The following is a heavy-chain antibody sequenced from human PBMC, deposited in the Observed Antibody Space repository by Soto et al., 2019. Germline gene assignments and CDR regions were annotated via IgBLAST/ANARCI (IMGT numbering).Heavy chain of an antibody. J-gene: IGHJ4*02. Sequence: QVQLVQSGAEVKKPGSSVKVSCKASGGTFSSYAISWVRQAPGQGLEWMGGIIPIFGTANYAQKFQGRVTITADESTSTAYMELSSLRSEDTAVYYCASPELLYDSSCYYYAFDYWGQGTLVTVSS. CDR1: GGTFSSYA. CDR3: ASPELLYDSSCYYYAFDY. D-gene: IGHD3-22*01. CDR2: IIPIFGTA. V-gene: IGHV1-69*01.